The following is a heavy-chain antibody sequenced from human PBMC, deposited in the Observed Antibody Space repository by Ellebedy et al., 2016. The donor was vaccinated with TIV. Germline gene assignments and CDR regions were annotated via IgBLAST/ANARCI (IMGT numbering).Heavy chain of an antibody. CDR2: INTSGGAT. V-gene: IGHV1-46*01. CDR1: GYTFISYY. D-gene: IGHD4-11*01. Sequence: AASVKVSCKASGYTFISYYMHWVRQAPGQGLEWVALINTSGGATSYAQRFLGRVTVTRDTSTSTVYMELSSLRSDDAAVYYCARGDSQKLLYYFDYWGQGTPVTVSS. CDR3: ARGDSQKLLYYFDY. J-gene: IGHJ4*02.